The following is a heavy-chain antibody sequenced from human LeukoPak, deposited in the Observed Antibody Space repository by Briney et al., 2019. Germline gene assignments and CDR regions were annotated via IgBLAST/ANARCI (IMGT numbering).Heavy chain of an antibody. CDR3: ATDLYYYDGSGYGDAFDI. J-gene: IGHJ3*02. CDR1: GYTFTSYG. CDR2: ISAYNGNT. D-gene: IGHD3-22*01. V-gene: IGHV1-18*01. Sequence: ASVKVSCKASGYTFTSYGISWVRQAPGQGLEWMGWISAYNGNTNYAQKLQGRVTMTTDTSTSTAYMELRSLRSDDTAVYYCATDLYYYDGSGYGDAFDIWGQGTMVTVSS.